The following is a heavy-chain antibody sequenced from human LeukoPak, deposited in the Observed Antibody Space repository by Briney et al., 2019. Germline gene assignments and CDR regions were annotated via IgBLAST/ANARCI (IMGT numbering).Heavy chain of an antibody. CDR3: ARDGGLED. CDR1: GYTFTDYY. Sequence: GASVKVSCKASGYTFTDYYMHWVRQAPGQGLEWMGWINPKSGDTNYAQKFQGRVTLTRDTSINTAYLELSMLGSDDTAVYYCARDGGLEDWGHGTLVTVSS. D-gene: IGHD3-3*01. CDR2: INPKSGDT. V-gene: IGHV1-2*02. J-gene: IGHJ4*01.